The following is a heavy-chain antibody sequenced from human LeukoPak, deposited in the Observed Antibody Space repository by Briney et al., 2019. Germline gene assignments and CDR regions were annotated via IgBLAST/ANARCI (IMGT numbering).Heavy chain of an antibody. V-gene: IGHV3-7*01. J-gene: IGHJ4*02. Sequence: GGSLRLSCEAPGFSFSRYWMSWVRQAPARGLEWVANIKPDGSEIFYVDSVKGRFTIFRDNPKKAVYLHMNSLRPGDTDIYFCARVKVEGPTKFDSWGQGIRVTVSS. CDR2: IKPDGSEI. D-gene: IGHD5-24*01. CDR3: ARVKVEGPTKFDS. CDR1: GFSFSRYW.